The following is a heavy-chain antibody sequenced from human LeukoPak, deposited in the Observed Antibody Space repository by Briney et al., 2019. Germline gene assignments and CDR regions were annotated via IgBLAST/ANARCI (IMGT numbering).Heavy chain of an antibody. CDR3: ARGDSGTWVNLGARNWFDP. J-gene: IGHJ5*02. CDR2: IYYSGST. Sequence: RPSETLSLTCTVSGGSISSYYWSWIRQPPGKGPEWIGYIYYSGSTNYNPSLKSRVTISVDTSKNQFSLKLSSVTAADTAVYYCARGDSGTWVNLGARNWFDPWGQGTLVTVSS. CDR1: GGSISSYY. D-gene: IGHD1-26*01. V-gene: IGHV4-59*01.